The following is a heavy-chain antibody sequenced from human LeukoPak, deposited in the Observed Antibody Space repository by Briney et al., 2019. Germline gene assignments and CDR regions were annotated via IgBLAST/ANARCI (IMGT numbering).Heavy chain of an antibody. V-gene: IGHV4-4*07. Sequence: SETLSLTCTVSGGSISNYYWSWIRQPAGEGLEWIGRVYSTGSTNYNPSLESRLTMSVDTSQNQFSLKLTSLTAADTAVYYCARGFSGSRYFDYWGQGTLVTVSS. CDR1: GGSISNYY. CDR2: VYSTGST. J-gene: IGHJ4*02. D-gene: IGHD1-26*01. CDR3: ARGFSGSRYFDY.